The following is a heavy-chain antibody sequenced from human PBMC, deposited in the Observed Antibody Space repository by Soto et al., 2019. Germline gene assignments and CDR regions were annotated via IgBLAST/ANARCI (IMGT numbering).Heavy chain of an antibody. CDR3: ARGPPDYYYYGMDV. J-gene: IGHJ6*02. V-gene: IGHV1-8*01. CDR1: GYTFTSYD. Sequence: GASVKVSCKASGYTFTSYDINWVRQATGQGLEWMGWMNPNSGTTGCAQKFQGRVTMTRNTSISTAYMELSSLRSEDTAVYYCARGPPDYYYYGMDVWGQGTTVTVSS. CDR2: MNPNSGTT.